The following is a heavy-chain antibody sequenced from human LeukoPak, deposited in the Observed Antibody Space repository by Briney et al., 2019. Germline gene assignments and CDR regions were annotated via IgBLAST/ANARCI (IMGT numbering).Heavy chain of an antibody. V-gene: IGHV1-8*03. CDR1: GYTSTSYD. CDR3: ARGRVRARRGCSSTSCHPYYFDY. D-gene: IGHD2-2*01. Sequence: ASVKVSCKASGYTSTSYDINWVRQATGQGLEWMGWMNPNSGNTGYAQKFQGRVTITRNTSISTAYMELSSLRSEDTAVYYCARGRVRARRGCSSTSCHPYYFDYWGQGTLVTVSS. J-gene: IGHJ4*02. CDR2: MNPNSGNT.